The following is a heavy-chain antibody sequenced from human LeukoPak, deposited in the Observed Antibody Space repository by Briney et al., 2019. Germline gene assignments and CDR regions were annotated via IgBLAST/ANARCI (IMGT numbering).Heavy chain of an antibody. V-gene: IGHV3-30*02. J-gene: IGHJ4*02. Sequence: PGGSLRLSCAASGFTFSSYGMHWVRQAPGKGLEWVAFIRYDGSNKYYADSVKGRFTISRDNSKNTLYLQMNSLRAEDTAVYYCAKDGNYYDSSGYYYGFFDFYYWGQGTLVTVSS. CDR1: GFTFSSYG. D-gene: IGHD3-22*01. CDR3: AKDGNYYDSSGYYYGFFDFYY. CDR2: IRYDGSNK.